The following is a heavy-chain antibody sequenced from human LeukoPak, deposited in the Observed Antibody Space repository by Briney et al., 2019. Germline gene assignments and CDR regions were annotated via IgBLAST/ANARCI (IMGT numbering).Heavy chain of an antibody. Sequence: SETLSLTCTVSGGSISSSSYYWGWIRQPPGKGLEWIGSIYYSGSTYYNPSLKSRVTISVDTSKNQFSLKLSSVTAADTAVYYCARQIGGGDYGDYIDYWGQGTLVTVSS. CDR1: GGSISSSSYY. J-gene: IGHJ4*02. CDR3: ARQIGGGDYGDYIDY. CDR2: IYYSGST. V-gene: IGHV4-39*01. D-gene: IGHD4-17*01.